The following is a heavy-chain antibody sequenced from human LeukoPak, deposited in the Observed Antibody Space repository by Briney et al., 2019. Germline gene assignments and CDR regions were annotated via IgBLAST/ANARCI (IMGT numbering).Heavy chain of an antibody. CDR2: IYHSGST. Sequence: SETLSLTCAVSGYPISSGYYWGWIRQPPGKGLEWIGSIYHSGSTYYNPSLKSRVTISVDTSKNQFSLKLSSVTAADTAVYYSLKTLYYYDSSGYHAGGAFDISGQGTMVTVSS. CDR3: LKTLYYYDSSGYHAGGAFDI. D-gene: IGHD3-22*01. J-gene: IGHJ3*02. CDR1: GYPISSGYY. V-gene: IGHV4-38-2*01.